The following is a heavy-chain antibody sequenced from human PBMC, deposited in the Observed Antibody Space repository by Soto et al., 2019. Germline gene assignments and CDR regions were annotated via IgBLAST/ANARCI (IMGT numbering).Heavy chain of an antibody. Sequence: EVQLVESGGGLVQPGGSLRLSCAASGFTFSDHYMDWVRQAPGKGLEWLGRTRNKANSYTTQYAASVKGRFTISRDGSNNSLYLQMNSLKTEDTAMYVCARGRGYSNSYFDYWGQGTLVTVSS. CDR2: TRNKANSYTT. J-gene: IGHJ4*02. V-gene: IGHV3-72*01. CDR1: GFTFSDHY. CDR3: ARGRGYSNSYFDY. D-gene: IGHD5-18*01.